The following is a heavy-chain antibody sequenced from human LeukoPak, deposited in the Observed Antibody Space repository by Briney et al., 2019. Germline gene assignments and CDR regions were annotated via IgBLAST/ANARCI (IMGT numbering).Heavy chain of an antibody. Sequence: SETLSLTCTVSGGSISSYYWSWIRQPAGKGLEWIGRIYTSGSTNYNPSLKSRVTISVDTSKNQFSLKLSSVTAADTAVYYCARDNAVRGVAYYYYGMDVWGQGTTVTVSS. V-gene: IGHV4-4*07. CDR1: GGSISSYY. CDR3: ARDNAVRGVAYYYYGMDV. D-gene: IGHD3-10*01. CDR2: IYTSGST. J-gene: IGHJ6*02.